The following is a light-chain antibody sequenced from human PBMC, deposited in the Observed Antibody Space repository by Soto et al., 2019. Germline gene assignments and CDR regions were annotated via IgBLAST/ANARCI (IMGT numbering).Light chain of an antibody. CDR3: QQTDSVPPT. V-gene: IGKV1-12*01. CDR2: AAS. CDR1: QGISSW. J-gene: IGKJ4*01. Sequence: DIQMTQSPSSVSAFVGDTVTITCRASQGISSWLAWYQQKPGKAPKLLISAASILQSWVPSRFSGSGSGTYFALTISSLRPEDFSTYFCQQTDSVPPTFGGGTKVEIK.